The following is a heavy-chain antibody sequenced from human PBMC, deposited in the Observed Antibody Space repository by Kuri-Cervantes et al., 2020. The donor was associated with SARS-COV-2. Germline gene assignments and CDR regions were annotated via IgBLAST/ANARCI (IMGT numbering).Heavy chain of an antibody. J-gene: IGHJ5*02. CDR2: IDWDDDK. V-gene: IGHV2-70*12. D-gene: IGHD6-25*01. Sequence: SGPTLVKPTQTLTLTCTFSGFSLSTSGMCVSWIRQPPGKALEWLALIDWDDDKYYSPSLKSRLTITKDTSKNQVVLTMTNMDPVDTATYYCAHRRDSSGGDWFDPWDQGTLVTVSS. CDR3: AHRRDSSGGDWFDP. CDR1: GFSLSTSGMC.